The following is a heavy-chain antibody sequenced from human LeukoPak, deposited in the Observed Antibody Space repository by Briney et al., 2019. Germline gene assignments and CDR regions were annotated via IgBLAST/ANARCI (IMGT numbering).Heavy chain of an antibody. J-gene: IGHJ4*02. D-gene: IGHD2-2*01. CDR3: ARETSSVAYPRPMDY. Sequence: GGSLRLSCAASGFTFSSYAMHGVRQAPGKGLEWVAVISYDGSNKYYADSVKGRFTISRDNSKNTLYLQMNSLRAEDTAVYYCARETSSVAYPRPMDYWGQGTLVTVSS. CDR2: ISYDGSNK. V-gene: IGHV3-30-3*01. CDR1: GFTFSSYA.